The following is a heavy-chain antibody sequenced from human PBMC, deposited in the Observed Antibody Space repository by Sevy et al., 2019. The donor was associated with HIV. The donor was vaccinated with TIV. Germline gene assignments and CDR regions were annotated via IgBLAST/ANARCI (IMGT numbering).Heavy chain of an antibody. J-gene: IGHJ4*02. D-gene: IGHD1-1*01. CDR1: GFTFSSYA. CDR2: ISGTGGST. Sequence: GGSLRLSCAASGFTFSSYAMSWVRQAPGKGLEWVSAISGTGGSTYYADSVKGRFTISRDNSKNTLYLQMNSLRAEDTAVYYCAKNLKEGIRYNNNWGQGTLVTVSS. CDR3: AKNLKEGIRYNNN. V-gene: IGHV3-23*01.